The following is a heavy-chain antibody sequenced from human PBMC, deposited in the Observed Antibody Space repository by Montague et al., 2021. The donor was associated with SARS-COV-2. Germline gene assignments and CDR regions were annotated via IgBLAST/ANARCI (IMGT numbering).Heavy chain of an antibody. CDR1: GGSVSSYY. J-gene: IGHJ5*02. V-gene: IGHV4-59*02. CDR2: IYYSGGT. CDR3: ARAGGFYDYWSGYSSSAGFFDP. D-gene: IGHD3-3*01. Sequence: SETLSLTCTVSGGSVSSYYWSCIRHSPAKGLQWRGDIYYSGGTDYNPSLKSRLTMLVDKSKNQLSLRLNSVTTADTAVYFCARAGGFYDYWSGYSSSAGFFDPGARESWSPSPQ.